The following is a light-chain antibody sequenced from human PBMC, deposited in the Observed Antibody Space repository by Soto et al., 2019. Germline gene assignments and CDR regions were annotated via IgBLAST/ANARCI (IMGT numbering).Light chain of an antibody. V-gene: IGKV1-12*01. CDR2: AAY. Sequence: DIQMTQSPSSVSASVGDTGTVTGRASEDISTWLAWYQQQPAKAPKLLIYAAYSLQSGVPSRFSGSGSATAFTLPISSLQPADFSTYYCQHADSFPLITFGQGTRLEIK. CDR3: QHADSFPLIT. J-gene: IGKJ5*01. CDR1: EDISTW.